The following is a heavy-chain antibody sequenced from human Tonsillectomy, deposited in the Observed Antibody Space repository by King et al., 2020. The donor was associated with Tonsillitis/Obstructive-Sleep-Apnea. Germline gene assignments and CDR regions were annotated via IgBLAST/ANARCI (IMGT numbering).Heavy chain of an antibody. CDR2: INHSGST. CDR1: VGSFSGYY. D-gene: IGHD3-9*01. V-gene: IGHV4-34*01. J-gene: IGHJ3*02. CDR3: ARGGYYDILTGYYDSFDI. Sequence: VQLQQWGAGLLKPSETLSLTCAVYVGSFSGYYWTWIRQPPGKGLEWVGDINHSGSTNYNPSLKSRFTISVDASKNQFSLRLTSVTAADTAVYYCARGGYYDILTGYYDSFDIWGQGTMVTVSS.